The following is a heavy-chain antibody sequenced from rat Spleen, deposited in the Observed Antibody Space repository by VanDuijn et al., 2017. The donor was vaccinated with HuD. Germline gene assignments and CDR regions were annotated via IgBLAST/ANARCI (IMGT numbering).Heavy chain of an antibody. Sequence: EVQLVETGGGLVQPGRSLKLSCVASGFTFSRYWMYWIRQAPGKGLEWISSINIDGGGTYYSDSVTGRFTISRDNAENTVYLQMNSLRSEDTATYSCARHRSYYSSYVYAFDYWGQGVMVTVSS. CDR2: INIDGGGT. J-gene: IGHJ2*01. D-gene: IGHD1-2*01. CDR1: GFTFSRYW. V-gene: IGHV5-58*01. CDR3: ARHRSYYSSYVYAFDY.